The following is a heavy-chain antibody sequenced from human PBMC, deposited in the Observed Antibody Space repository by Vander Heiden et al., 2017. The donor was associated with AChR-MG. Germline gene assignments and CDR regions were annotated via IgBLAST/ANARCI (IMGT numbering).Heavy chain of an antibody. Sequence: QVQLVESGGGVVQSGRSLTLPCVASGSTFSSYAMHGVRQAPGKGLEWVAVISYDGSNKYYADSVKGRFTISRDNSKNTLYLQMNSLRAEDTAVYYCARDSRAYDAFDIWGQGTMVTVSS. J-gene: IGHJ3*02. CDR3: ARDSRAYDAFDI. CDR2: ISYDGSNK. V-gene: IGHV3-30-3*01. CDR1: GSTFSSYA.